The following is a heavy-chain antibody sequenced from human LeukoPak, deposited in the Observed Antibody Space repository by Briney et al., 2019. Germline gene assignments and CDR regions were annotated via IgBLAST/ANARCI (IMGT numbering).Heavy chain of an antibody. D-gene: IGHD3-22*01. J-gene: IGHJ2*01. CDR3: ARDRYYYDSSGLGLFDL. Sequence: ASVKVSCKASGGTFSSYAISWVRQAPGQGLEWMGRIIPIFGTANYAQKFQSRVTITTDESTSTAYMELSSLRSEDTAVYYCARDRYYYDSSGLGLFDLWGRGTLVTVSS. V-gene: IGHV1-69*05. CDR2: IIPIFGTA. CDR1: GGTFSSYA.